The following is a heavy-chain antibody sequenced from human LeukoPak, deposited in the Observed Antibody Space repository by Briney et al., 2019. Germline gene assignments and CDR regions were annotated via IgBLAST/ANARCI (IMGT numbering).Heavy chain of an antibody. CDR2: IWYDGANK. CDR3: AKGGVGAHFDY. J-gene: IGHJ4*02. CDR1: GFTLSSYG. D-gene: IGHD1-26*01. Sequence: PGRSQRLSCAASGFTLSSYGMHWVRQAPGKGLEWVAVIWYDGANKYYADSVKGQFTISRDNSKNTLYLQMNSLRAGDTAVYYCAKGGVGAHFDYWGQGTLVTVSS. V-gene: IGHV3-33*06.